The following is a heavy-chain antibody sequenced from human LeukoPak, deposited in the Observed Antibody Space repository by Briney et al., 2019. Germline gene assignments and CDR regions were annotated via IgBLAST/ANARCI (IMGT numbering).Heavy chain of an antibody. CDR3: ARTYCSSTSCYSEDAFDI. CDR2: INWNGGST. V-gene: IGHV3-20*01. J-gene: IGHJ3*02. CDR1: GFTSDDYG. D-gene: IGHD2-2*01. Sequence: GGSLRLSCAASGFTSDDYGMSWVRQAPGKGLEWVSGINWNGGSTGYADSVKGRFTISRDNAKNSLYLQMNSLRAEDTALYHCARTYCSSTSCYSEDAFDIWGQGTMVTVSS.